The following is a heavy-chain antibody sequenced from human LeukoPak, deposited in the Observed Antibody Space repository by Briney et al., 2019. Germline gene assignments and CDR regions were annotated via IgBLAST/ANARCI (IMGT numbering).Heavy chain of an antibody. J-gene: IGHJ4*02. CDR2: ISGSGDNT. Sequence: GGSLRLSCAASGFTFSSHGMSWVRQAPGKGLEWVSTISGSGDNTYYADSVKGRFTISRDNSKNTLYLQMNSLRAEDTAVYYCARITYGSGTYGAFDYWGQGTLVTVSS. CDR1: GFTFSSHG. CDR3: ARITYGSGTYGAFDY. V-gene: IGHV3-23*01. D-gene: IGHD3-10*01.